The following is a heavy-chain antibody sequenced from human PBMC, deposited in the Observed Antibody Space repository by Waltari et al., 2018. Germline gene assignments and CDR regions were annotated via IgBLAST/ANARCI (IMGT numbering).Heavy chain of an antibody. CDR2: IYYSGST. Sequence: QVQLQESGPGLVKPSQTLSLTCTVSGGSISSGGYYWSWIRQHPGKGLEWIGYIYYSGSTYYNPSLKSRVTISVDTSKNQFSLKLSSVTAADTAVYYCARERKCSGGSCPIPDAFDIWGQGTMVTVSS. D-gene: IGHD2-15*01. CDR1: GGSISSGGYY. J-gene: IGHJ3*02. CDR3: ARERKCSGGSCPIPDAFDI. V-gene: IGHV4-31*03.